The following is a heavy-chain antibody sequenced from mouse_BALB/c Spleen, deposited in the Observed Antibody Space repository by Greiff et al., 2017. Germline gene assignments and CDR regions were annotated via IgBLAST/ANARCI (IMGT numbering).Heavy chain of an antibody. D-gene: IGHD1-2*01. CDR2: ISSGSSTI. J-gene: IGHJ4*01. CDR3: ASTIQYYGNAMDY. CDR1: GFTFSSFG. V-gene: IGHV5-17*02. Sequence: EVQLQESGGGLVQPGGSRKLSCAASGFTFSSFGMHWVRQAPGKGLEWVAYISSGSSTIYYADTVKGRFTISRDNPKNTLFLQMTSLRSEDTAMYYCASTIQYYGNAMDYWGQGTSVTVSS.